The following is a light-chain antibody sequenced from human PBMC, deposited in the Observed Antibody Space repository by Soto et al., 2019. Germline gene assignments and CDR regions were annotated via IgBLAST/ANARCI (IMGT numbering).Light chain of an antibody. CDR1: QSVNRW. Sequence: DIQMTQSPSTLSASVGDRVTIAFRASQSVNRWLAWYQQKPGKAPKLLIYEASSLESGVSSRFGGSGSGTEFTLAISSLQPDDFAIYYCQQYNSYSRTFGQGTKVDI. V-gene: IGKV1-5*03. CDR3: QQYNSYSRT. J-gene: IGKJ1*01. CDR2: EAS.